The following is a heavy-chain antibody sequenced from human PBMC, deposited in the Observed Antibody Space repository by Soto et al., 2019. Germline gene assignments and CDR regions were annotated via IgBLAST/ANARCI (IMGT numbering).Heavy chain of an antibody. CDR3: ASAAALGCPAID. CDR2: IYSSGST. D-gene: IGHD6-25*01. V-gene: IGHV4-30-4*01. CDR1: GDSVNSGNNY. J-gene: IGHJ1*01. Sequence: QVQLRESGPGLVKPSQTLFLTCNVSGDSVNSGNNYWSWIRQPPGKGLEWIGYIYSSGSTYYTPSLKGRGTSSVDASKTQSSLRLRAVPAAPCARCSSASAAALGCPAIDWG.